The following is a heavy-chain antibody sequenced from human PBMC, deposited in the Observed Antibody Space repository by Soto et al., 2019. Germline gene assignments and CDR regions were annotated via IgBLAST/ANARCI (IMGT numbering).Heavy chain of an antibody. CDR2: IYWNDDK. CDR1: GFSLSTSGGG. Sequence: QITLKESGPTLVKPTQPLTLTCTFSGFSLSTSGGGVGWIRQPPGKALEWLAPIYWNDDKPYSPSLKSRLTITRDTSKFPVVLTMTNMEPVDTATYYSARYLHYYGSTPVPQYYFDYWCESTLATVAS. CDR3: ARYLHYYGSTPVPQYYFDY. J-gene: IGHJ4*02. V-gene: IGHV2-5*01. D-gene: IGHD3-22*01.